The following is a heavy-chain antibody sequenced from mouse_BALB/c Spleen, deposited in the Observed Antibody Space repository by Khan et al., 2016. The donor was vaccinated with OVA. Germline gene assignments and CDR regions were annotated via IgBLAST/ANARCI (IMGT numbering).Heavy chain of an antibody. J-gene: IGHJ3*01. CDR2: INSDGYYT. CDR1: GFTFSAYG. CDR3: ASHLTGSSAY. Sequence: EVKLMESGGDLVKPGGSLRLSCAASGFTFSAYGMSWVRQTPDKRLEWVATINSDGYYTYYPDTVKGRFTISRNNAETTLYLQMSSLTSADTAIYYCASHLTGSSAYWGQGTLVTVSA. D-gene: IGHD4-1*01. V-gene: IGHV5-6*01.